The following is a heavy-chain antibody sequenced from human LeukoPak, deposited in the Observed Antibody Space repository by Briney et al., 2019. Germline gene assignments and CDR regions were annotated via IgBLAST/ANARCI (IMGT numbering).Heavy chain of an antibody. V-gene: IGHV3-73*01. CDR2: IRSKANSYAT. D-gene: IGHD5-18*01. J-gene: IGHJ6*02. CDR3: SRHSSYVDTAMVTEGYGMDV. CDR1: GISFSVSA. Sequence: GGSLRLSCAASGISFSVSALHWVRQASGKGLEWVGRIRSKANSYATAYAASVKGRFTISRDDSMNTAYLQMNSLKSEDTAVYYGSRHSSYVDTAMVTEGYGMDVWGQGTTVTVSS.